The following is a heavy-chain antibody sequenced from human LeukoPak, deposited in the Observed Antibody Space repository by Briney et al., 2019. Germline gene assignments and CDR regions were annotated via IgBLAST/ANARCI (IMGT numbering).Heavy chain of an antibody. D-gene: IGHD3-10*01. CDR2: IYHSGST. CDR3: AGGSYYGSGSYYRYYYYYMDV. V-gene: IGHV4-4*02. J-gene: IGHJ6*03. Sequence: SGTLSLTCAVSGGSISSSNWWSWVRQPPGKGLEWIGEIYHSGSTNYNPSLKSRVTISVDKSKNQFSLKLSSVTAADTAVYYCAGGSYYGSGSYYRYYYYYMDVWGKGTTVTVSS. CDR1: GGSISSSNW.